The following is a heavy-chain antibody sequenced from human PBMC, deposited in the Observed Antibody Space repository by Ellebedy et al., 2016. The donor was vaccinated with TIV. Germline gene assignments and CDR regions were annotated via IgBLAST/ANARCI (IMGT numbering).Heavy chain of an antibody. CDR3: AREDRVGSYYRGVF. D-gene: IGHD1-26*01. Sequence: GGSLRLSXAASGFSFSGYSFHWARQAPGKGLEWVASIPHVGRNEYYVDSVKGRFTISRVNPKNTVYLQMNSLRAEDTAVYYCAREDRVGSYYRGVFWGQGTRVTVSS. V-gene: IGHV3-30*02. CDR1: GFSFSGYS. CDR2: IPHVGRNE. J-gene: IGHJ4*02.